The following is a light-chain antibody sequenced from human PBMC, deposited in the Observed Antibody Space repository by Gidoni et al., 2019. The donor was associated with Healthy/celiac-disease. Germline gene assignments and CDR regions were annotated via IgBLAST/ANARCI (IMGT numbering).Light chain of an antibody. Sequence: QSALTQPRSVSGSPGQSVTISCTGTSSDVGGYNYVSWYQQHPGKAPKLMIYDVSKRPSGVPDRFSGSKSGNTASLTISGLQAEDKADYYCCSYAASSWVFGGGTKLTVL. CDR2: DVS. J-gene: IGLJ3*02. CDR3: CSYAASSWV. V-gene: IGLV2-11*01. CDR1: SSDVGGYNY.